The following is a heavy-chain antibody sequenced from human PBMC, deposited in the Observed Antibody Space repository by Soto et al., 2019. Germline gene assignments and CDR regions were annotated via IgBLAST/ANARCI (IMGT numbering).Heavy chain of an antibody. D-gene: IGHD2-2*01. CDR3: ARGGYCSSTTCYSFNAFDI. CDR2: ILSGSTV. Sequence: EQLVESGGGLVQPGGSLRLSCAASGFTFSSYEMNWVRQAPGKGLEWVSYILSGSTVFYADSVKGRFTISRDNAKNSLYLERNSLRAEDTAVYYCARGGYCSSTTCYSFNAFDIWGQGTMVTVSS. V-gene: IGHV3-48*03. CDR1: GFTFSSYE. J-gene: IGHJ3*02.